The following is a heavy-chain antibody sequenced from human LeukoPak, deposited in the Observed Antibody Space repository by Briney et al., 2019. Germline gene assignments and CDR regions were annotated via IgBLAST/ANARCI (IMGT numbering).Heavy chain of an antibody. Sequence: PGGSLRLSCAASGFTFSSYSMNWVRQAPGKGLEWVSRIYTDGSSTTYADSVKGRFTISRDNARNALYLQMNSLRAEDTAVYYCARGSASGASNYYYYMDVWGKGTTVTVSS. CDR3: ARGSASGASNYYYYMDV. CDR1: GFTFSSYS. D-gene: IGHD2-21*01. CDR2: IYTDGSST. V-gene: IGHV3-74*01. J-gene: IGHJ6*03.